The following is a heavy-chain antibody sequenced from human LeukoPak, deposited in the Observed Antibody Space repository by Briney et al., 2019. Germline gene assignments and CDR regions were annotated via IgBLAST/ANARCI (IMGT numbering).Heavy chain of an antibody. CDR2: INPDSGGA. J-gene: IGHJ4*02. V-gene: IGHV1-2*02. D-gene: IGHD2-15*01. CDR1: GYTFTGYY. Sequence: ASVKVSCKASGYTFTGYYMHWVRQAPGQGLEWMGWINPDSGGANYAQKFQGRVTMTRDTSISTAYMELSRLRSDDTAVYYCARGYCSGGSCYLMDYWGQGTLVTVSS. CDR3: ARGYCSGGSCYLMDY.